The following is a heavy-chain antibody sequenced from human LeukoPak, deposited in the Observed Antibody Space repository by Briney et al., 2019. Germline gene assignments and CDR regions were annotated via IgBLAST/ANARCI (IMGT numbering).Heavy chain of an antibody. D-gene: IGHD3-16*01. CDR2: ISAYNGNT. CDR3: ARDRHRGGVKSVNDY. Sequence: ASVKVSCKASGYTFTSYGISWVRQAPGQGLEWMGWISAYNGNTNYAQKLQGRVTMTTDTSTSTAYMELRSLRSDDTAVYYCARDRHRGGVKSVNDYWGQGTLVTVSS. J-gene: IGHJ4*02. V-gene: IGHV1-18*01. CDR1: GYTFTSYG.